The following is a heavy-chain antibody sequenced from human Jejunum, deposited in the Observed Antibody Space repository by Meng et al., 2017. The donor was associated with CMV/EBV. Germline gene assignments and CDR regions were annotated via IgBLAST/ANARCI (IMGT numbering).Heavy chain of an antibody. J-gene: IGHJ3*02. D-gene: IGHD3-16*01. Sequence: CAASGFAFNKYWMHWVRQVPGKGLVWVSYISGGGSHTTYADSVRGRFTISRDNAKNTLYLQMSSLRDEDTADYYCARGGPGAFDIWGQGTMVTVSS. CDR2: ISGGGSHT. V-gene: IGHV3-74*01. CDR1: GFAFNKYW. CDR3: ARGGPGAFDI.